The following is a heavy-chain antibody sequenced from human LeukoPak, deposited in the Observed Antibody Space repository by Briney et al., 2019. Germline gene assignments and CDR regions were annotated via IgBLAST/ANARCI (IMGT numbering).Heavy chain of an antibody. Sequence: ASVKVSCKASTYTFTGYFMHWVRQAPGQGLEWIGWIIPNSGGTNFAQKFQGRVTMTRDTSTSTAYMELSGLRSDDTAVYYRARGGRDNGDYVWPIGIDYWGQGTLLTVSS. J-gene: IGHJ4*02. CDR3: ARGGRDNGDYVWPIGIDY. CDR2: IIPNSGGT. V-gene: IGHV1-2*02. CDR1: TYTFTGYF. D-gene: IGHD4-17*01.